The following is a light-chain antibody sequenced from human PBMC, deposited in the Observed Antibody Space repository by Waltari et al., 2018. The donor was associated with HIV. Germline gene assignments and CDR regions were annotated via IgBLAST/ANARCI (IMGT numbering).Light chain of an antibody. CDR1: TSDVGTYNY. CDR2: DVS. V-gene: IGLV2-14*03. Sequence: QSALTQPASVSGSPGQSITISCTGTTSDVGTYNYVSWYQQHPGKGPKLVIFDVSHRPSGISDRFSGSRSGNTASLTISGLRAEDEADYFCSSYSTNTNNSPWVFGGGTKVTVL. J-gene: IGLJ3*02. CDR3: SSYSTNTNNSPWV.